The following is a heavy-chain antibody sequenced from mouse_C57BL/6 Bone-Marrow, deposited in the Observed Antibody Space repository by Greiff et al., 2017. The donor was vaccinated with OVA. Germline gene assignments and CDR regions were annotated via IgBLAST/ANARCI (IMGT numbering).Heavy chain of an antibody. V-gene: IGHV5-6*01. CDR3: ARRLRSYAMDY. J-gene: IGHJ4*01. D-gene: IGHD1-1*01. CDR2: ISSGGSYT. CDR1: GFTFSSYG. Sequence: EVQLVESGGDLVKPGGSLKLSCAASGFTFSSYGMSWVRQTPDKRLEWVATISSGGSYTYYPDSVKGRFTISRDNAKNTLYLQMSSLKSEDTAMYYCARRLRSYAMDYWGQGTSVTVSS.